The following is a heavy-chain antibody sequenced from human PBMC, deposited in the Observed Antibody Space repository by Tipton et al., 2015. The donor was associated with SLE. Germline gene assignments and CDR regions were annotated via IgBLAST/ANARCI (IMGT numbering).Heavy chain of an antibody. Sequence: TLSLTCTVSGGSISSSSYYWGWIRQSPGKGLEWIGSIYYSGSTYYNPSLKSRVTMSGDTSKNEFSLKLDSVTAADTAIYYCVRGPRGSSGYPNWGQGTLVTVSS. CDR2: IYYSGST. CDR3: VRGPRGSSGYPN. V-gene: IGHV4-39*07. CDR1: GGSISSSSYY. D-gene: IGHD3-22*01. J-gene: IGHJ4*02.